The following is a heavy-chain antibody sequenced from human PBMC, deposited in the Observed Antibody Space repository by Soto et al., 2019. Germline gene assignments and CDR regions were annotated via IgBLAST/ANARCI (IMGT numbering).Heavy chain of an antibody. Sequence: QVQLVESGGGVVQPGRSLRLSCAASGFTFSSYAMHWVRQAPGKGLEWVAVISYDGSNKYYADSVKGRFTISRDNSKNTLSLPLHSLRAEDSAVYYCARALVPLVDTPIQDYWGQGTLVTVSS. D-gene: IGHD5-18*01. CDR1: GFTFSSYA. CDR2: ISYDGSNK. CDR3: ARALVPLVDTPIQDY. V-gene: IGHV3-30-3*01. J-gene: IGHJ4*02.